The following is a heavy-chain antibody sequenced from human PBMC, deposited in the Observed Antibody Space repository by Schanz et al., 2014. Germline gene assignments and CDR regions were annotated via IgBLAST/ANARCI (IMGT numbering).Heavy chain of an antibody. CDR2: FIPILDVG. CDR3: ARGRGFYDY. CDR1: RSTFSSYT. V-gene: IGHV1-69*02. D-gene: IGHD3-10*01. J-gene: IGHJ4*02. Sequence: QVQLVQSGAEVKKPGSSVKVSCKASRSTFSSYTISWVRQARGQGLEWVGRFIPILDVGNYAQQFQGRVTMTRNTSISTAYMELSSLTSEDTAVHYCARGRGFYDYWGQGTLVTVSS.